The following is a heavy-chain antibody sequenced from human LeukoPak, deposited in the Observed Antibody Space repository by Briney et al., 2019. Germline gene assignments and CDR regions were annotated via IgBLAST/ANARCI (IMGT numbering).Heavy chain of an antibody. V-gene: IGHV4-39*01. CDR3: ARQDFWSGYYFDP. CDR2: IYYSGST. J-gene: IGHJ5*02. D-gene: IGHD3-3*01. CDR1: GGSISSSSYY. Sequence: SETLSLTCTVSGGSISSSSYYWGWIRQPPGKGLEWIGNIYYSGSTYYNPSLKSRVTISVDTSKNQFSLKLSSVTAADTAVYYCARQDFWSGYYFDPWGQGTLVTVSS.